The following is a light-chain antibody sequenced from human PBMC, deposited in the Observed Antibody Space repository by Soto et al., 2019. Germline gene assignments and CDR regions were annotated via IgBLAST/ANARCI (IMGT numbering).Light chain of an antibody. CDR2: KPS. CDR3: KHYNSYSEA. CDR1: QTISSW. V-gene: IGKV1-5*03. Sequence: DIQMTQSPSTLSGSVGDRVTITCPASQTISSWLAWYQQKPGKAPKLLIYKPSTLKSGVPSRFSGSGSGTEFTLTISSLQPDDFATYYCKHYNSYSEAFGQGTKVELK. J-gene: IGKJ1*01.